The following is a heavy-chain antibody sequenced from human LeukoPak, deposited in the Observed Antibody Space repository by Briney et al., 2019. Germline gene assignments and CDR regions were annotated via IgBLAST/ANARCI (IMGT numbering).Heavy chain of an antibody. V-gene: IGHV3-23*01. CDR3: AKAPVGHCSGAFCYHFDS. Sequence: GGSLRLSCAASGFTFSTYAMSWVRQTPGKGLEWVAAISGDNPGTYHANSVKGRFTISRDNSKNTLHLQMSGLIAEDTARYYCAKAPVGHCSGAFCYHFDSWGQGTLVTVSS. J-gene: IGHJ4*02. D-gene: IGHD2-15*01. CDR2: ISGDNPGT. CDR1: GFTFSTYA.